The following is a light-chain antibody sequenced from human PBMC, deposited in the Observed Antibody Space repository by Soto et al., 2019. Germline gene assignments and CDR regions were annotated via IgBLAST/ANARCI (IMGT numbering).Light chain of an antibody. V-gene: IGLV2-14*03. Sequence: QSALTQPASVSGSPGQSITISCTGTSSDVGYYNYVSWYQQHPGKAPKLMIYDVHYRPSGVSDRFSGSKSGNTASLTLSGLQAEDEADYYCSSYTSSSTLVFGTGTKVTV. CDR2: DVH. J-gene: IGLJ1*01. CDR3: SSYTSSSTLV. CDR1: SSDVGYYNY.